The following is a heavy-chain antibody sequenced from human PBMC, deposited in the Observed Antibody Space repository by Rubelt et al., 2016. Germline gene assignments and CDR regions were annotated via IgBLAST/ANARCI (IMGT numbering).Heavy chain of an antibody. CDR3: ARGDDWIKTGAE. CDR1: GGSFSGYY. Sequence: QVQLQQWGAGLLKPSETLSLTCAVYGGSFSGYYWSWIRQPPGKGLEWIGEIHPSGSTNYNSALKSRVTISGDTSKSQFSVKLNTVTAADTAVYFCARGDDWIKTGAEWGQGTLVTVSP. J-gene: IGHJ4*02. V-gene: IGHV4-34*02. D-gene: IGHD3-9*01. CDR2: IHPSGST.